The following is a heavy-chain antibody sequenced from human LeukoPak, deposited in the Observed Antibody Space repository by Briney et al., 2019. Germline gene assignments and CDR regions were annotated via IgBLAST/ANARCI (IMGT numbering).Heavy chain of an antibody. Sequence: GGSLRLSCAASGFTFSSYAMSWVRQAPGKGLEWVSTIGVSSGNTYYADSVKGRFTISRDNSKNTLYLQMNSLRAEDTALYYCAKQHVGATFDYWGQGTLVTVSS. CDR2: IGVSSGNT. CDR3: AKQHVGATFDY. V-gene: IGHV3-23*01. CDR1: GFTFSSYA. J-gene: IGHJ4*02. D-gene: IGHD1-26*01.